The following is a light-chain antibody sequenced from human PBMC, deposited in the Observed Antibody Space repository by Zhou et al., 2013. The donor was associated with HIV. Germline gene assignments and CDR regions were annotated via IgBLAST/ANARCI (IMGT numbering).Light chain of an antibody. Sequence: AIQLTQSPSSLSASVGDRVIMTCRASQDISTALAWYQQNPGKAPKLLIHDASTLESGVPSRFSGSGSGTEFTLTISSLQPEDFATYYCLQHNSYPWTFGQGTKVEIK. CDR2: DAS. CDR3: LQHNSYPWT. V-gene: IGKV1-13*02. J-gene: IGKJ1*01. CDR1: QDISTA.